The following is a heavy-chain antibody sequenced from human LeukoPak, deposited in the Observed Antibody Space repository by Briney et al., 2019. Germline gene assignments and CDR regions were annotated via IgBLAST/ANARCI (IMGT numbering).Heavy chain of an antibody. CDR1: GGSFSGYY. J-gene: IGHJ3*02. V-gene: IGHV4-34*01. CDR2: INHSGST. CDR3: ARDPTTVTKGLDI. D-gene: IGHD4-17*01. Sequence: SETLSLTCAVYGGSFSGYYWSWIRQPPGKGLEWIGEINHSGSTNYNPSLKSRVTISVDTSKNQFSLKLSSVTAADTAVYYCARDPTTVTKGLDIWGQGTMVTVSS.